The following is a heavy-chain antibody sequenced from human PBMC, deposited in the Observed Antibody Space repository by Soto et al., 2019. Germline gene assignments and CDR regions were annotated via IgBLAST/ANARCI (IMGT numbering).Heavy chain of an antibody. D-gene: IGHD2-15*01. CDR2: ISGSGGST. Sequence: PGGSLRLSCAASGFTFSSYAMSWVRQAPGKGLGWVSAISGSGGSTYYADSVKGRFTISRDNSKNTLYLQMNSLRAEDTAVYYCAKDSHCSGGSCYNYWGQGTLVTVSS. V-gene: IGHV3-23*01. J-gene: IGHJ4*02. CDR1: GFTFSSYA. CDR3: AKDSHCSGGSCYNY.